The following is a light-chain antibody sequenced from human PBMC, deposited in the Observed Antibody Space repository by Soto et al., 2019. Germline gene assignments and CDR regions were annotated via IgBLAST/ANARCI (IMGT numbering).Light chain of an antibody. Sequence: EIVLTQSPGTLSLSPGERATLSCRASQSVSSNYLAWYQQKPGQAPRLLIYGASTSATGIPDRFSGSGSGTDFTLIISRLEPEDFAVYYCQLYDNSLYTFGQGTNLDIK. J-gene: IGKJ2*01. CDR3: QLYDNSLYT. CDR2: GAS. CDR1: QSVSSNY. V-gene: IGKV3-20*01.